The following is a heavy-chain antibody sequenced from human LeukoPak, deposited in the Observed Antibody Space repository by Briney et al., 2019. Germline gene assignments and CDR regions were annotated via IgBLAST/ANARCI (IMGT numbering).Heavy chain of an antibody. CDR2: ISTYNGNT. J-gene: IGHJ4*02. D-gene: IGHD4-23*01. Sequence: AASVKVSCKASGYTFTSYGFSWVRQAPGQGLEWMGWISTYNGNTNYAQKLQGRVTMTTDTSTSTAYMELRSLRSDDTAVYYCARQGYGGNPQGAADYWGQGTLVTVSS. CDR3: ARQGYGGNPQGAADY. V-gene: IGHV1-18*01. CDR1: GYTFTSYG.